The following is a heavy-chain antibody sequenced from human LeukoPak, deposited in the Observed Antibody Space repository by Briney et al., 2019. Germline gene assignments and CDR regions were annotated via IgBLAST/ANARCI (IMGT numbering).Heavy chain of an antibody. CDR1: GFTFSRHA. CDR2: TGLNSVNT. J-gene: IGHJ4*02. V-gene: IGHV3-23*01. Sequence: RGSLRPSCAASGFTFSRHAMSWVRQAPGKGLEWVSTTGLNSVNTLCAESVQGRFSISRDNSKNTLDLQMDNLRVDDTAVYYCAKGDDIGKHPTSAYYFDTWGPGTLVTVSS. D-gene: IGHD5-24*01. CDR3: AKGDDIGKHPTSAYYFDT.